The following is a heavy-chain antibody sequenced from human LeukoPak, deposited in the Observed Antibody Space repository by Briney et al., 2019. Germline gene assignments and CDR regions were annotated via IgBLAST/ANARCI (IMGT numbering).Heavy chain of an antibody. CDR3: ARAPVDSSGYYSLDP. V-gene: IGHV4-34*01. J-gene: IGHJ5*02. CDR1: GGSFSGYY. D-gene: IGHD3-22*01. CDR2: INHSGST. Sequence: SETLSLTCAVYGGSFSGYYWSWIRQPPGKGLEWIGEINHSGSTNYNPSPKSRVTISVDTSKNQFSLKLSSVTAADTAVYYCARAPVDSSGYYSLDPWGQGTLVTVSS.